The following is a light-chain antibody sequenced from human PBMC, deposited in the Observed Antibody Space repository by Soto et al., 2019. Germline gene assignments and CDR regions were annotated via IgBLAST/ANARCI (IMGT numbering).Light chain of an antibody. V-gene: IGLV1-40*01. J-gene: IGLJ1*01. Sequence: QSVLTQPPSVSGAPGQRVTISCTGSSSNIGANYDVHWYQHRPGTAPKLLIFGNNNRPSGVPDRFSGSKSGTSASLAITGLQSGDEADYYCGAWDESLNGYVFGTGTKVTV. CDR1: SSNIGANYD. CDR3: GAWDESLNGYV. CDR2: GNN.